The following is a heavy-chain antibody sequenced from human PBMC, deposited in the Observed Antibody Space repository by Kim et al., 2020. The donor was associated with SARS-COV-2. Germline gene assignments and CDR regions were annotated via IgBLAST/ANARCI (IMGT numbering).Heavy chain of an antibody. CDR1: GFTFSSYW. J-gene: IGHJ6*02. Sequence: GGSLRLSCAASGFTFSSYWMSWVRQAPGKGLEWVANIKQDGSEKYYVDSVKGRFTISRDNAKNSLYLQMNSLRAEDTAVYYCARDHPGRIRFLEWFGRSGMDVWGQGTTVTVSS. D-gene: IGHD3-3*01. CDR2: IKQDGSEK. CDR3: ARDHPGRIRFLEWFGRSGMDV. V-gene: IGHV3-7*03.